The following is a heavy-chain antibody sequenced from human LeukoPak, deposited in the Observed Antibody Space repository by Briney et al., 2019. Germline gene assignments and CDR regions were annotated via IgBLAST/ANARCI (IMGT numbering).Heavy chain of an antibody. J-gene: IGHJ4*02. CDR2: IYNVGST. D-gene: IGHD3-10*01. CDR1: GFTVSSNY. Sequence: GGSLRLSCAASGFTVSSNYMSWVGQAPGKGLEWVSVIYNVGSTFYADSVKGRFTISRDSSKNALFLQMNSLRAEDTAVYYCVNSVMVRGVIRPYWGQGTLVTVSS. V-gene: IGHV3-66*01. CDR3: VNSVMVRGVIRPY.